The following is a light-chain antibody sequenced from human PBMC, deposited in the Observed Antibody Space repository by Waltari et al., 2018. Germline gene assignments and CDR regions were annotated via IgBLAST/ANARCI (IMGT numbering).Light chain of an antibody. J-gene: IGKJ1*01. CDR1: QSLLHSDGRTS. Sequence: VMTQTPLSLSVTPGQPASISCKSSQSLLHSDGRTSLYLYLQKPGQPPPQLIDEVSNRFSGVQDRVNGSGSGTDFQGKISRVEAGDVGVYYCMQSMQLPWTFGHGTEVEIK. CDR2: EVS. V-gene: IGKV2D-29*01. CDR3: MQSMQLPWT.